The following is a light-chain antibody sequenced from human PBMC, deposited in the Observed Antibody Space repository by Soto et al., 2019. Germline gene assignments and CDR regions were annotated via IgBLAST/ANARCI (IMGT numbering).Light chain of an antibody. CDR3: QQYEKWPPSIT. CDR2: GAS. Sequence: EIVLTQSPGTLSLSPGERATLSCRASQSVSSSYLAWYQQKPGQAPRLLIYGASSRAAATPDRFSGSGSGTDFTLTISRLEPEDFAVYYCQQYEKWPPSITFGQGTRLEIK. V-gene: IGKV3-20*01. J-gene: IGKJ5*01. CDR1: QSVSSSY.